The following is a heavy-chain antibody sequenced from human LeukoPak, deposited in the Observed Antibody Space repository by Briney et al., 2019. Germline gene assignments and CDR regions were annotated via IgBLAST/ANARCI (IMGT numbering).Heavy chain of an antibody. Sequence: GGSLRLSCAASGFTFSGFWLSWVRQAPGKGLEWVANINQDGSEKYYVDSVKGRFTISRDNAKSSLYLQMNRLRVEDTAVYYCARDQVGPEDWGQGTLVTVSS. CDR3: ARDQVGPED. CDR2: INQDGSEK. J-gene: IGHJ4*02. V-gene: IGHV3-7*01. CDR1: GFTFSGFW. D-gene: IGHD1-26*01.